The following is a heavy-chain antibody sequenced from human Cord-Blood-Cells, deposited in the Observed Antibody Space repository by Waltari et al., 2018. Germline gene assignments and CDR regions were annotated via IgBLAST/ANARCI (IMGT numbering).Heavy chain of an antibody. J-gene: IGHJ4*02. Sequence: QVQLQESGPGLVKPSETLSLTCTVSGGSISSYYWSWIRQPPGKGLEWIGYSYYSGSTNYNPSLKSRVTISVDTSKNQFSLKLSSVTAADTAVYYCARGTVNWGYDYWGQGTLVTVSS. CDR3: ARGTVNWGYDY. D-gene: IGHD7-27*01. CDR1: GGSISSYY. CDR2: SYYSGST. V-gene: IGHV4-59*01.